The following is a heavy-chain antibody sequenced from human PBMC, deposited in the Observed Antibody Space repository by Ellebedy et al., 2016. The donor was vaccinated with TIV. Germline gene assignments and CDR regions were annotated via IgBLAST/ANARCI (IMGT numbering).Heavy chain of an antibody. J-gene: IGHJ4*02. V-gene: IGHV4-31*03. Sequence: MPSETLSLTCSVSGDSISRGGFFCSWIRQHPGKGLEWIGYISYSGSTYYNPSLMSRVTISGDTSNNQLSLKLNSVTAAHTAVYYCARGDTIFDTWGQGTPVTVSS. CDR2: ISYSGST. CDR3: ARGDTIFDT. CDR1: GDSISRGGFF. D-gene: IGHD3-9*01.